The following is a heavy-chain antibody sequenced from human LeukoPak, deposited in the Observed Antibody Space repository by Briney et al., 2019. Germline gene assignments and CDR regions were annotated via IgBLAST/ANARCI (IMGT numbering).Heavy chain of an antibody. Sequence: PGGSLRLSCAASGFTFSSYAMSWVRQAPGKRLEWVSSVSGGAGATYYADSVKGRFTISRHNSENTLYLQMNSLRAEDAAVYYCAKDLTVTTISYFDYWGQGTLVTVSS. CDR1: GFTFSSYA. V-gene: IGHV3-23*01. J-gene: IGHJ4*02. CDR2: VSGGAGAT. CDR3: AKDLTVTTISYFDY. D-gene: IGHD4-17*01.